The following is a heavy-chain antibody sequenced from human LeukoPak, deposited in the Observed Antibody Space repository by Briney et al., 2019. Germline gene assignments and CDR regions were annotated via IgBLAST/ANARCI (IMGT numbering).Heavy chain of an antibody. CDR1: GLTFRNYG. J-gene: IGHJ4*02. CDR2: IWYDGSNQ. CDR3: ATDRNSGKYYDY. Sequence: GGSLRLSCAASGLTFRNYGTHWVRQAPGKGLEWVAVIWYDGSNQYYLDSVKGRFTVSRDNAKNTLYLQMNSLRAEDTAVYYCATDRNSGKYYDYWGQGTLVTVSS. V-gene: IGHV3-33*01. D-gene: IGHD1-26*01.